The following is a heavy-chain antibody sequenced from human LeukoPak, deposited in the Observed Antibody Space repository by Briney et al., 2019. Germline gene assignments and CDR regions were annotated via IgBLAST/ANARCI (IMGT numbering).Heavy chain of an antibody. Sequence: ASVKVSCKASGYTFTSYYMHWVRQAPGQGLEWMGIINPSGGRTSYAQKFQGRVTMTRDTSTSTVYMELSSLRSEDTAVYYCARGGIGRGYDILTGAVDYWGQGTLVTVSS. CDR3: ARGGIGRGYDILTGAVDY. D-gene: IGHD3-9*01. J-gene: IGHJ4*02. V-gene: IGHV1-46*01. CDR2: INPSGGRT. CDR1: GYTFTSYY.